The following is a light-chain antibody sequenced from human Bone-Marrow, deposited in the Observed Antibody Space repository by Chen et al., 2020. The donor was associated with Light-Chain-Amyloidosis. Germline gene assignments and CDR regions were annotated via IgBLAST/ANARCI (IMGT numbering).Light chain of an antibody. CDR3: EQAKSFPLT. V-gene: IGKV1-12*01. J-gene: IGKJ4*01. Sequence: DIQMTQSPSSVSASVGDTVTITCRASQSIDSRLAWYQQKAGKVPKLLIYNASSLKSGVPSRFSGSGSGTEFTLTISNLQPEDCATYFCEQAKSFPLTFGGGTRVEIK. CDR2: NAS. CDR1: QSIDSR.